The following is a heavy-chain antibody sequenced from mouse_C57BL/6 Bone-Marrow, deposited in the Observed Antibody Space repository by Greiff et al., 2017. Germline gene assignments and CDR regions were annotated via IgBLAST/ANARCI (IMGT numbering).Heavy chain of an antibody. J-gene: IGHJ2*01. CDR2: IYPGDGDT. CDR3: ARTSYYGNYDY. D-gene: IGHD2-1*01. CDR1: GYAFSSYW. V-gene: IGHV1-80*01. Sequence: VQRVESGAELVKPGASVKISCKASGYAFSSYWMNWVKQRPGKGLEWIGQIYPGDGDTNYNGKFKGKATLTADKSSSTADMQLSSLTSEDSAVYFCARTSYYGNYDYWGQGTTLTVSS.